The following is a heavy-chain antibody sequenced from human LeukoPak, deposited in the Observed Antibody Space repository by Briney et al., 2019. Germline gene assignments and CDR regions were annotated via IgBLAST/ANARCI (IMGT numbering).Heavy chain of an antibody. D-gene: IGHD2-21*02. CDR3: ARDGPTNGDCL. J-gene: IGHJ4*02. CDR1: GGSFSSGSLY. CDR2: IYTTGNT. Sequence: TLSLTCTVSGGSFSSGSLYWSWIRQPAGKGLEWTGRIYTTGNTNYNPSLESRVTLSVDTSKNQFSLKLPSVTVADTAVYYCARDGPTNGDCLWGEGTLVTVSS. V-gene: IGHV4-61*02.